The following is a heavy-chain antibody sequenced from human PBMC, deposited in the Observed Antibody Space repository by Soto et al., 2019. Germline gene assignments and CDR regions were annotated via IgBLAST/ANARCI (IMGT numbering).Heavy chain of an antibody. J-gene: IGHJ4*02. CDR3: ARTKYYYDTTAYIFDY. D-gene: IGHD3-22*01. Sequence: SETLSPTCTVSGGSISIGGYWSWIRQPPGKGLEWIGYIYHSGGPYYNPSLNSRATMSVDTSQDQFSLKLSSVSAADTAVYYCARTKYYYDTTAYIFDYWGQGALVTVSS. CDR1: GGSISIGGY. CDR2: IYHSGGP. V-gene: IGHV4-30-4*01.